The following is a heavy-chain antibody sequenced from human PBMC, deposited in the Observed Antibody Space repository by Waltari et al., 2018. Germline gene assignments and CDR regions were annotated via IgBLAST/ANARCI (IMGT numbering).Heavy chain of an antibody. D-gene: IGHD6-6*01. CDR2: ISGRGYRT. CDR1: GFPFRRYA. CDR3: VKEPNGTSSLH. Sequence: EVQLLESGRGLIQTGGSLSLSCVASGFPFRRYAINWVRQAPGKGLEWVSGISGRGYRTYYADSVKGRFTISRDNSKNTLYLQMRSLRAEDMALYYCVKEPNGTSSLHWGQGTLVTVSS. V-gene: IGHV3-23*01. J-gene: IGHJ4*02.